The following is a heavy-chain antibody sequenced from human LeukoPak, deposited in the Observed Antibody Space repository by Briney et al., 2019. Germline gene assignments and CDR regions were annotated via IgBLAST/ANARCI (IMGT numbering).Heavy chain of an antibody. D-gene: IGHD3-9*01. J-gene: IGHJ3*02. CDR2: ISSSSSYI. CDR1: GFTFSSYS. CDR3: ARSIYDFDWLVYAFDI. V-gene: IGHV3-21*01. Sequence: PGRSLRLSCAASGFTFSSYSMNWVRQAPGKGLEWVSSISSSSSYIYYADSVKGRFTISRDNAKNSLYLQMNSLRAEDTAVYYCARSIYDFDWLVYAFDIWGQGTMVTVSS.